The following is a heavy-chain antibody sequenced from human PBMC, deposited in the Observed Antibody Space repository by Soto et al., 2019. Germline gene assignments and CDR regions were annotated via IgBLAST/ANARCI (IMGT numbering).Heavy chain of an antibody. CDR3: ARQLVVPAAISGYYYYGMDV. J-gene: IGHJ6*02. Sequence: GESLKISCKGSGYSFTSYWISWERQMPGKGLEWMGRIDPSDSYTNYSPSFQGHVTISADKSISTAYLQWSSLKASDTAMYYCARQLVVPAAISGYYYYGMDVWGQGTTVTAP. CDR1: GYSFTSYW. CDR2: IDPSDSYT. D-gene: IGHD2-2*02. V-gene: IGHV5-10-1*01.